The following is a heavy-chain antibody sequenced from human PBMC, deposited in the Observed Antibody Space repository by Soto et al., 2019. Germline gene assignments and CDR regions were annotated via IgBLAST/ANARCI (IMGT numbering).Heavy chain of an antibody. J-gene: IGHJ4*02. D-gene: IGHD3-22*01. CDR1: GYTFTRYN. Sequence: ASVKVSCKASGYTFTRYNVHWVRQAPRQRLEWMGWINPGSGKTRYSQNFQGRVTFTRDTSANTAYMELSGLISEDTAVYYCARPQDYDDCLDSWGKGTLVTVSS. V-gene: IGHV1-3*01. CDR2: INPGSGKT. CDR3: ARPQDYDDCLDS.